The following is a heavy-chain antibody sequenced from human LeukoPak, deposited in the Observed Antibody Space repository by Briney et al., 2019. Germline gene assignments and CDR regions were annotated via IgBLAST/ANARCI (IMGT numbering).Heavy chain of an antibody. D-gene: IGHD3-3*01. CDR3: AKAESRADFWSGFDY. J-gene: IGHJ4*02. CDR2: ISGSGGST. CDR1: GFTFSSYA. V-gene: IGHV3-23*01. Sequence: PGGSLRLSCAASGFTFSSYAMSWVRQAPGKGLEWVSAISGSGGSTYYADSVKGRFTISRDNSKNTLYLQMNSLRAEDTAVYYCAKAESRADFWSGFDYWGQGTLVTVSS.